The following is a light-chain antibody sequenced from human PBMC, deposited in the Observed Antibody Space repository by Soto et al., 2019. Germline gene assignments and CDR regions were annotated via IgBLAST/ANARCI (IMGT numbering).Light chain of an antibody. J-gene: IGKJ1*01. CDR1: QSVSSN. Sequence: EVVMTQSPANLSVSPGERATLSCRASQSVSSNLAWYQQKPGQAPRLLIYGASTRATGIPARFSGSGSGTDFALTISRLEPEDFAVYYCQQYGSSPRTFGQGTKVDIK. CDR3: QQYGSSPRT. CDR2: GAS. V-gene: IGKV3-20*01.